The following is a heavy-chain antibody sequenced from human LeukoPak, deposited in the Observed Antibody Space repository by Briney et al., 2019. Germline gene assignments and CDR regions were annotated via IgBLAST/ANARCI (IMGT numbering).Heavy chain of an antibody. CDR3: AREGDYGDYVYFDY. J-gene: IGHJ4*02. Sequence: GGSLRLSCAASGFTFSSYSMNWVRQAPGKGLEWVSSISSSSSYIYYADSVKGRFTISRDNAKNSLYLQMNSLRAEDTAVYYCAREGDYGDYVYFDYWGQGTLVTVSS. D-gene: IGHD4-17*01. CDR1: GFTFSSYS. V-gene: IGHV3-21*01. CDR2: ISSSSSYI.